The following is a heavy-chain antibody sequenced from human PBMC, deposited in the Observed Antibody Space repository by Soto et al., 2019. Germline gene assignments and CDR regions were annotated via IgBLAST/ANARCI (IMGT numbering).Heavy chain of an antibody. CDR3: ARDRLAATPIHVYYYYGMDV. D-gene: IGHD2-15*01. CDR2: ISSSSSYI. CDR1: GFTFSSYS. Sequence: PGGSLRLSCAASGFTFSSYSMNWVRQAPGKGLEWVSSISSSSSYICYADSVKGRFTISRDNAKNSLYLQMNSLRAEDTAVYYCARDRLAATPIHVYYYYGMDVWGQGTTVTVSS. J-gene: IGHJ6*02. V-gene: IGHV3-21*01.